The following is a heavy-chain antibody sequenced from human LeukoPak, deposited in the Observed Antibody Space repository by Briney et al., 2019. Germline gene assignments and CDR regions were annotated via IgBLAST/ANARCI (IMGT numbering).Heavy chain of an antibody. D-gene: IGHD3-10*01. CDR2: IYYSGST. Sequence: TASETLSLTCTVSGGSISSSSYYWGWIRQPPGKGLEWIGSIYYSGSTYYNPSLKSRVTISVDTSKNQFSLKLSSVTAADTAVYYCARGGVLLWFGELSAPFDYWGQGTLVTVSS. CDR3: ARGGVLLWFGELSAPFDY. V-gene: IGHV4-39*01. J-gene: IGHJ4*02. CDR1: GGSISSSSYY.